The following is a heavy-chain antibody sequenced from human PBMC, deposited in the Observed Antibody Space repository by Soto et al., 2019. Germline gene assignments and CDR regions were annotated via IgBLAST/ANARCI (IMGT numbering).Heavy chain of an antibody. CDR1: GGSISSYY. CDR2: IYYSGST. Sequence: PSETLSLTGTVFGGSISSYYLSWIRQPPGKGLEWIGYIYYSGSTNTKPSLKTRVTISGDTSKNQFCLKLSSVTAADTAVYYCARADESSNNYDFWSGLQTWFDPRGQGTLVTVSS. V-gene: IGHV4-59*12. CDR3: ARADESSNNYDFWSGLQTWFDP. D-gene: IGHD3-3*01. J-gene: IGHJ5*02.